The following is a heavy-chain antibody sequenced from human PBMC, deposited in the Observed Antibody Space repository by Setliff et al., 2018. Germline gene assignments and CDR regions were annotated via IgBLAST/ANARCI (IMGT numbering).Heavy chain of an antibody. CDR1: GFRFSDYE. Sequence: GSLRLSCVASGFRFSDYEMNWVRQAPGKGLEWVSYIGNIGTKISYTDSVKGRFTVSRDDAKNSLYLQMNSLRAEDTALYHCARGSSSSGVDYWGQGTLVTVSS. D-gene: IGHD6-6*01. J-gene: IGHJ4*02. CDR2: IGNIGTKI. CDR3: ARGSSSSGVDY. V-gene: IGHV3-48*03.